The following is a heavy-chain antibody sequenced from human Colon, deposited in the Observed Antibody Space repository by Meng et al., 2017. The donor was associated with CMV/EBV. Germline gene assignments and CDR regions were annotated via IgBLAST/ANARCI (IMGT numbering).Heavy chain of an antibody. Sequence: ASVKVSCKASGYTFTGYYMHRVRQAPGQGLEWMGWINPNSGGTNYAQKFQGRVTMTRDTSISTAYMELSRLRSDDTAVYYCARDVWGVVVPAAWGQGTLVTVSS. CDR1: GYTFTGYY. CDR3: ARDVWGVVVPAA. V-gene: IGHV1-2*02. D-gene: IGHD2-2*01. CDR2: INPNSGGT. J-gene: IGHJ5*02.